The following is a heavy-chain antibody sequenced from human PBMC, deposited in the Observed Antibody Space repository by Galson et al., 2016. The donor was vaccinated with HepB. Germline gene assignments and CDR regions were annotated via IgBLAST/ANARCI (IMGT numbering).Heavy chain of an antibody. V-gene: IGHV3-30*04. CDR3: LRDPRGELPDAGDYHYGLDV. CDR2: ISYDGGNK. Sequence: SLRLSCAASGFTFHTFTMHWVRQAPGKGPEWVAVISYDGGNKYYRDSVKGRFTTSRDNSKNTLSLQMSSLRPEDTAVYYCLRDPRGELPDAGDYHYGLDVWGQGTTVTVSS. J-gene: IGHJ6*02. CDR1: GFTFHTFT. D-gene: IGHD1-26*01.